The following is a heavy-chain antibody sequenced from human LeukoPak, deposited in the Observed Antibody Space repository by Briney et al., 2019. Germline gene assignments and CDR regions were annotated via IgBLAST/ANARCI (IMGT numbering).Heavy chain of an antibody. CDR1: GYTFIGYS. D-gene: IGHD4-23*01. J-gene: IGHJ4*02. Sequence: SVKVSCKASGYTFIGYSISWVRQAPGHGLEWMGWITPYNGNTNDVQNFQGRVTMTTDTSTSTAYMELRSLRSDDTAVYYCAREYGGNPGLFGYWGQGTLVTVSS. CDR2: ITPYNGNT. CDR3: AREYGGNPGLFGY. V-gene: IGHV1-18*01.